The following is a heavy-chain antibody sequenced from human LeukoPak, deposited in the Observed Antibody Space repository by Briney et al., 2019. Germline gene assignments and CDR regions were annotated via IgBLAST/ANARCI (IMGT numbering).Heavy chain of an antibody. J-gene: IGHJ4*02. CDR3: ARESGAFSPFGF. CDR2: VHLSGTS. Sequence: SGTLSLTCAVSGGSILTANWWSWVRQPPGKGLEWIGEVHLSGTSNYNPSLKSRVSMSIDKSKNQLSLKLTSVTAADTAMYYCARESGAFSPFGFWGQGTLVTVSS. D-gene: IGHD1-26*01. V-gene: IGHV4-4*02. CDR1: GGSILTANW.